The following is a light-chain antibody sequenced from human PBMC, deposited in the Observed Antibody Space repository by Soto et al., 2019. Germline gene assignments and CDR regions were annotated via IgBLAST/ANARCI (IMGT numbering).Light chain of an antibody. Sequence: EKVMTQSPATLSVSRGERATLSCRASQSVSSNFAWYQQKPGQAPRLLIYDASTRATGIPARFSGSGSGTEFTLTISSLQSEDFAVYYCQQYKKWPRTFGHGTKVDI. CDR2: DAS. J-gene: IGKJ1*01. CDR1: QSVSSN. CDR3: QQYKKWPRT. V-gene: IGKV3-15*01.